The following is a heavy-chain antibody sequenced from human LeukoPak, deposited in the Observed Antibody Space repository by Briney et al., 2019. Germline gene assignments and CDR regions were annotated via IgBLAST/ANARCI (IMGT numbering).Heavy chain of an antibody. D-gene: IGHD3-22*01. CDR2: IYYSGST. CDR1: GGSISSGGYY. J-gene: IGHJ4*02. Sequence: SLTLSLTCTVSGGSISSGGYYWSWIRQHPGKGLEWIGYIYYSGSTYYNPSLKSRVTISVDTSKNQFSLKLSSVTAADTAVYYCAREYSSGYYPDWGQGTLVTVSS. CDR3: AREYSSGYYPD. V-gene: IGHV4-31*03.